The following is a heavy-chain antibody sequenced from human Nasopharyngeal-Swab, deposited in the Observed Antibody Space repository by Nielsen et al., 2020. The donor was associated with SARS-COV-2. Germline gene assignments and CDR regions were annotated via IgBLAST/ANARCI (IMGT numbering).Heavy chain of an antibody. V-gene: IGHV3-23*01. CDR2: ISGSGGST. Sequence: GGSLRLSCVASGFTFSSYAMSWVRQAPGKGLEWVSAISGSGGSTYYADSVKGRFTISRDNSKNTLYLQMNSLRAEDTAVYYCAKESRRLLWFGEAWGYWGQGTLVTVSS. J-gene: IGHJ4*02. CDR1: GFTFSSYA. CDR3: AKESRRLLWFGEAWGY. D-gene: IGHD3-10*01.